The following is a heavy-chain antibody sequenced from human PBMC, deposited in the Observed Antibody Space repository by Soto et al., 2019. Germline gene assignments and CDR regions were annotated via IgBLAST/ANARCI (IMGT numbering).Heavy chain of an antibody. CDR3: AVLEGYYGSGSFQGAFDI. J-gene: IGHJ3*02. V-gene: IGHV3-30*03. Sequence: QVQLVESGGGVVQPGRSLRLSCAASGFTFSSYGMHWVRQAPGKGPEWVAVISYDGSNKYYADSVKGRFTISRDNSKNTLYLQMNSLRAEDTAVYYCAVLEGYYGSGSFQGAFDIWGQGTMVTVSS. D-gene: IGHD3-10*01. CDR2: ISYDGSNK. CDR1: GFTFSSYG.